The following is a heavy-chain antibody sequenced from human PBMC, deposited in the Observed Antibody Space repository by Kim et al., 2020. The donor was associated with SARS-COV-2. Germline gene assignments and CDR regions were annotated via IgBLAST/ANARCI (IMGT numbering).Heavy chain of an antibody. J-gene: IGHJ5*02. Sequence: YRGDTYYNPSLKGRVTISVDTSKNQFSLKLSSVTAADTAVYYWARVPSASWFDPWGQGTLVTVSS. V-gene: IGHV4-31*02. CDR3: ARVPSASWFDP. CDR2: YRGDT.